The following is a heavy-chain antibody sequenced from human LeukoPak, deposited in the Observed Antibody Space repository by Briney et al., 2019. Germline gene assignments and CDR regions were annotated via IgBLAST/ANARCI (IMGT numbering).Heavy chain of an antibody. D-gene: IGHD1-1*01. CDR3: APLPGGYYFDY. CDR2: ISGSGGST. CDR1: GFTFSSYA. V-gene: IGHV3-23*01. J-gene: IGHJ4*02. Sequence: GGSLRLSCAASGFTFSSYAMSWVRQAPGKGLEWVSAISGSGGSTYYADSVKGRFTISRDNSKNTLYLQMNSLRAEDTAVYSWAPLPGGYYFDYWAREPWSPSPQ.